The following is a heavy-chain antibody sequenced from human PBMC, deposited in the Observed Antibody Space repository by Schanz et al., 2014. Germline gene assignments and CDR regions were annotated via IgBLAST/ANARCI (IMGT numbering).Heavy chain of an antibody. J-gene: IGHJ6*02. CDR3: ATSYDSGSFRMDV. CDR2: IFYSGST. Sequence: QVQLQESGPGLVKPSESLSLTCTVSGASISSHYWTWIRQPPGKGLEWIGYIFYSGSTNYNPSLKTRATISIDTPKIPFPRKLTSLPAADTGVYYCATSYDSGSFRMDVWGQGTTVTVSS. D-gene: IGHD3-10*01. V-gene: IGHV4-59*08. CDR1: GASISSHY.